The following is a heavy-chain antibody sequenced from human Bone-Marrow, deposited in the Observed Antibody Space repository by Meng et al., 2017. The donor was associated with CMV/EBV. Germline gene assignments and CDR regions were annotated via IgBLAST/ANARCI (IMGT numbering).Heavy chain of an antibody. J-gene: IGHJ6*02. D-gene: IGHD3-10*01. Sequence: ASVKVSCKASGYTFTSNGISWVRQAPGQGLEWMGWISTYSDNTNYAQKFQGRVTMTTDTSTSTAYMELRSLRSDDTAVYYCARDLGGGFGEDLSRYYYAMDVWGQGTTVTVSS. CDR1: GYTFTSNG. CDR2: ISTYSDNT. V-gene: IGHV1-18*01. CDR3: ARDLGGGFGEDLSRYYYAMDV.